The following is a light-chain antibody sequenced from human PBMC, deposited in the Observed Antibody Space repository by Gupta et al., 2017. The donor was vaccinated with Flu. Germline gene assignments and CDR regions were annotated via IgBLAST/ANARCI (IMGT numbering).Light chain of an antibody. Sequence: DIQMTQSPSSLSASVGDRVTITCQASQDITNYLNWYQQKPGEAPRLLIYDASNLEPGVPSRFSGSGSGTDFTLTINTLQPEDFATYYCQQYDDLLFTFGPGTIVDIK. J-gene: IGKJ3*01. CDR2: DAS. CDR1: QDITNY. V-gene: IGKV1-33*01. CDR3: QQYDDLLFT.